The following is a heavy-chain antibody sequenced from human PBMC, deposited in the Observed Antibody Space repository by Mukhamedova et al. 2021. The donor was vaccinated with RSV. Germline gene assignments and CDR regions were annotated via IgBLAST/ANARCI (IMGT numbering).Heavy chain of an antibody. D-gene: IGHD3-16*01. CDR2: VSNSGYI. CDR3: VRDGYFMGENDAFDI. Sequence: GKGLECVSSVSNSGYIYYADSVQGRFTISRDDAKNSLSLQMNSLRAEDTGVYFCVRDGYFMGENDAFDIWGLGTMVTVSS. V-gene: IGHV3-21*06. J-gene: IGHJ3*02.